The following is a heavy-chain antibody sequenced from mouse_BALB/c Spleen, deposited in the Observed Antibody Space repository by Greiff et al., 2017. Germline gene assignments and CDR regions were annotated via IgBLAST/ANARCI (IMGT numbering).Heavy chain of an antibody. J-gene: IGHJ3*01. CDR3: ARDRNLY. CDR1: GFTFSSYA. CDR2: ISSGGSYT. V-gene: IGHV5-9-4*01. Sequence: EVKVVESGGGLVKPGGSLKLSCAASGFTFSSYAMSWVRQSPEKRLEWVAEISSGGSYTYYPDTVTGRFTISRDNAKNTLYLEMSSLRSEDTAMYYCARDRNLYWGQGTLVTVSA.